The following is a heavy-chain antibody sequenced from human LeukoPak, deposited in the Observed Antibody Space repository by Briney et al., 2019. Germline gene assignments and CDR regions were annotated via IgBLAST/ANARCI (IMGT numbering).Heavy chain of an antibody. CDR3: AKNNSARDGMDV. J-gene: IGHJ6*02. CDR2: ISGSGSAT. V-gene: IGHV3-23*01. CDR1: GFRFSTFA. Sequence: GGSLRLSCAASGFRFSTFAMSWVRQAPGKGLEWVSGISGSGSATYYADSVKGRFTISRDNSKNTLYLQMNSLRAKDKAVYYCAKNNSARDGMDVWGQGPAVTVSS. D-gene: IGHD2/OR15-2a*01.